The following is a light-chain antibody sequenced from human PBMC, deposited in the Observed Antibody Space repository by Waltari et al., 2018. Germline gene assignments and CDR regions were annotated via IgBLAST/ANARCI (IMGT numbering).Light chain of an antibody. J-gene: IGKJ2*01. CDR2: GAS. V-gene: IGKV3-20*01. CDR3: QQYGASPHS. Sequence: ETVLTQSPGTLSLSPGERATLSCRASQSVSSNHLAWYQQKPGQAPRLLIYGASSRATGLPDRCSGSGSGTDFTLTISRLEPEDFAVYYCQQYGASPHSFGQGTKLEIK. CDR1: QSVSSNH.